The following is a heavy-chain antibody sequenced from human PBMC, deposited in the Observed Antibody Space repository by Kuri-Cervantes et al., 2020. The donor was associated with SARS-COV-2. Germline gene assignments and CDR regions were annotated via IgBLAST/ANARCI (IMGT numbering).Heavy chain of an antibody. D-gene: IGHD5-24*01. CDR1: GFTFSSYW. CDR3: ARARMAGPFDY. J-gene: IGHJ4*02. CDR2: IKQDGSEK. V-gene: IGHV3-7*01. Sequence: GESLKISCAASGFTFSSYWMSWVRQAPGEGLEWVANIKQDGSEKYYVDSVEGRFTISRDNAKNSLYLQMNSLRAEDTAVYYCARARMAGPFDYWGQGTLVTVSS.